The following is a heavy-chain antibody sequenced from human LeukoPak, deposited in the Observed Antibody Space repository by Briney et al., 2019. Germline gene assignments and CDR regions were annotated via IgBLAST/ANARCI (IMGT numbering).Heavy chain of an antibody. V-gene: IGHV4-30-2*01. J-gene: IGHJ5*02. Sequence: SETLSPTCAVSGGSISSGGYSWSWIRQPPGKGLEWIEYIYHSGSTYYNPSLKSRVTISVDRSKNQFSLKLSSVTAADTAVYYCARGSMVRGIVRWFDPWGQGTLVTVSS. CDR1: GGSISSGGYS. D-gene: IGHD3-10*01. CDR2: IYHSGST. CDR3: ARGSMVRGIVRWFDP.